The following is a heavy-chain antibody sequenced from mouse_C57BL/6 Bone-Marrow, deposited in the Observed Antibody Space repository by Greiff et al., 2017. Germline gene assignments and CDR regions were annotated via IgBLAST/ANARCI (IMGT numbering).Heavy chain of an antibody. CDR3: TTNYYGSSYLYYAMDY. D-gene: IGHD1-1*01. CDR2: IDPENGDT. Sequence: VQLQQSGAELVRPGASVTLSCTASGFNIKDDYMHWVKQRPEQGLEWIGWIDPENGDTEYASKFQGKATITADTSSNTAYLQLSSLTSEDTAVYYCTTNYYGSSYLYYAMDYWGQGTSVTVSS. J-gene: IGHJ4*01. V-gene: IGHV14-4*01. CDR1: GFNIKDDY.